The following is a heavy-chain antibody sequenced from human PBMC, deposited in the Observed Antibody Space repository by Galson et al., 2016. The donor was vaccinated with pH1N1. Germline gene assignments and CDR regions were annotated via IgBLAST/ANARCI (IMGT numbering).Heavy chain of an antibody. Sequence: QSGAEVKKSGESLKISCKVSGYSFTTSWIGWVRQMPGKGLEWMGIIYPGDSDAIYSPSFEGQVTMSVDKSISTAYLQWTTLKASDTALYFWARHENYGSGSLDYWGQGTLVTVSS. CDR3: ARHENYGSGSLDY. CDR1: GYSFTTSW. V-gene: IGHV5-51*01. J-gene: IGHJ4*02. CDR2: IYPGDSDA. D-gene: IGHD3-10*01.